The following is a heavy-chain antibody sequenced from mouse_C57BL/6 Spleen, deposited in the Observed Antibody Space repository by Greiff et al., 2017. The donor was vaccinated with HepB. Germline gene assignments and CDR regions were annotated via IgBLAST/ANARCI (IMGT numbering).Heavy chain of an antibody. CDR1: GYTFTSYW. J-gene: IGHJ3*01. Sequence: VQLQQPGAELVMPGASVKLSCKASGYTFTSYWMHWVKQRPGQGLEWIGEIDPSDSYTNYNQKFKGKSTLTVDKSSSTAYMQLSSLTSEDSAVYYCARHYYGSSTWFAYWGQGTLVTVSA. CDR3: ARHYYGSSTWFAY. CDR2: IDPSDSYT. D-gene: IGHD1-1*01. V-gene: IGHV1-69*01.